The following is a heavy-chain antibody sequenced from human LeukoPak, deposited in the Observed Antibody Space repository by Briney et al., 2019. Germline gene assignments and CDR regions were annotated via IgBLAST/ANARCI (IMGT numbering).Heavy chain of an antibody. V-gene: IGHV4-59*01. CDR1: GGSISSYY. D-gene: IGHD2-2*01. Sequence: PSETLSLTCTVSGGSISSYYWSWIRQPPGKGLEWIGYIYYSGSTNYNPSLKSRVTISVDTSKNQFSLKLSSVTAADTAVYYCARDDLGYCSSTSCYSFDYRGQGTLVTVSS. J-gene: IGHJ4*02. CDR3: ARDDLGYCSSTSCYSFDY. CDR2: IYYSGST.